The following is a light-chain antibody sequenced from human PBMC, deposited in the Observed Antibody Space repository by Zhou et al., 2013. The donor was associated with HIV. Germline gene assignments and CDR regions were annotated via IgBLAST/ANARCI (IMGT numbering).Light chain of an antibody. J-gene: IGKJ5*01. V-gene: IGKV2-30*02. Sequence: DVVMTQSPLSLPVTLGQPASISCRSSQSLVHSDGDIYLNWFQQRPGQSPRRLIYKVSNRDSGVPDRFSGSGSGTDFTLKISRVEAEDVGVYYCMQGTHWPPVAFGQGTRLEI. CDR2: KVS. CDR3: MQGTHWPPVA. CDR1: QSLVHSDGDIY.